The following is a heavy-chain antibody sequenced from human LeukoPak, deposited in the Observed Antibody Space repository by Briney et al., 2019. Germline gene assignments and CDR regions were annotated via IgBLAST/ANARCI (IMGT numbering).Heavy chain of an antibody. J-gene: IGHJ4*02. CDR2: ISSSSSTI. D-gene: IGHD1-26*01. CDR1: GFTFSTYS. V-gene: IGHV3-48*01. CDR3: AKVGWSGSYSTDYYFDY. Sequence: PGGSLRLSCAASGFTFSTYSMNWVRQAPGKGLEWVSYISSSSSTIYYADSVKGRFTISRDNSKNTLYLQMNSLRAEDTAVYYCAKVGWSGSYSTDYYFDYWGQGTLVTVSS.